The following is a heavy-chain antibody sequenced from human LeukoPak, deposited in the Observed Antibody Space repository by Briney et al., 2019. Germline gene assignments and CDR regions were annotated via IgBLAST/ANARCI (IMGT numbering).Heavy chain of an antibody. D-gene: IGHD3-10*01. CDR3: ASTGGFGELLLWFDP. J-gene: IGHJ5*02. CDR2: IYYSGST. V-gene: IGHV4-59*01. CDR1: GGSISSYY. Sequence: SETLSLTCTVSGGSISSYYWSWVRQPPGKGLEWIGYIYYSGSTNYNPSLTSRVTISVDTSKNQFSLKLSSVTAADTAVYYCASTGGFGELLLWFDPWGQGTLVTVSS.